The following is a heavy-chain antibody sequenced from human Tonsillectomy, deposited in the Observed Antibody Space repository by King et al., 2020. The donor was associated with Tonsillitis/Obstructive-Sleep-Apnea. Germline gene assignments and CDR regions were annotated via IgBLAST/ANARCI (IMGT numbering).Heavy chain of an antibody. V-gene: IGHV4-34*01. J-gene: IGHJ5*02. Sequence: VQLQQWVAGLLKPSETLSLTCAVHGGSFSGYYWSWIRQPPGKGLEWSGEINHSGSTNYNPSRESRVTISVDTSKNQFSLKLSSVTAADTAVYYCAGVLSITIFGVAFDPGGQGTLVTVPS. CDR2: INHSGST. CDR1: GGSFSGYY. D-gene: IGHD3-3*01. CDR3: AGVLSITIFGVAFDP.